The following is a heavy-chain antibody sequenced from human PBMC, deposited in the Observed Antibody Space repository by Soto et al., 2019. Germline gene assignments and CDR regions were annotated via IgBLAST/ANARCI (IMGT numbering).Heavy chain of an antibody. Sequence: QVQLVQSGAEVKKPGASVKVSCKASGYSFSVYNIHCVRQAPGQGLEWMGWINPNSGGTNSAQKFQGRVTMTRDMSISTAYMELSRLRSADTDVYYCATEGDYYWGQGTLVTVSS. CDR2: INPNSGGT. CDR1: GYSFSVYN. V-gene: IGHV1-2*02. D-gene: IGHD3-16*01. CDR3: ATEGDYY. J-gene: IGHJ4*02.